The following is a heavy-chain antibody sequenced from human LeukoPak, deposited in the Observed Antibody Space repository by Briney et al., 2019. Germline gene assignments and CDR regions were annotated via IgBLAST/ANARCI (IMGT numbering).Heavy chain of an antibody. J-gene: IGHJ3*02. V-gene: IGHV4-59*08. CDR2: VYYSGST. CDR3: ARHAYCGGDCFGGAFEI. Sequence: PAETLSLTCTVSGGSISYYYWSWIRQPPGKGLEWIGYVYYSGSTSFYPSLKSRVTISLDTSKHQFSLKLNSVTAADTAVYYCARHAYCGGDCFGGAFEIWGQGTMVTVSS. D-gene: IGHD2-21*02. CDR1: GGSISYYY.